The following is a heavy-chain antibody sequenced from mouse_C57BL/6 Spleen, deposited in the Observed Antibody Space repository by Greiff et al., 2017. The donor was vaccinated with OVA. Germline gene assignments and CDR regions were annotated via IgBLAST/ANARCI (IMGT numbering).Heavy chain of an antibody. D-gene: IGHD3-3*01. CDR3: ARRGTDYAMDY. CDR2: IDPSDSYT. CDR1: GYTFTSYW. J-gene: IGHJ4*01. Sequence: QVQLQQPGAELVKPGASVKLSCKASGYTFTSYWMQWVKQRPGQGLEWIGEIDPSDSYTNYNQKFKGKATLTVDTSSSTAYMQLSSLTSEDSAVYDCARRGTDYAMDYWGQGTSVTVSS. V-gene: IGHV1-50*01.